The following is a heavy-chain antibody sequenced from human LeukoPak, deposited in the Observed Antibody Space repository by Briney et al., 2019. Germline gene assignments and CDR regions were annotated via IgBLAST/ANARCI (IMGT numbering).Heavy chain of an antibody. Sequence: ASVKVSCKASGYTFTSYDINWVRQATGQGLEWMGWMNPNSGNTGYAQKFQGRVTMTRNTSISTAYMELSSLRSEDTAVYYCARGSRIAAAGTYWFDPWGQGTLVTVSS. V-gene: IGHV1-8*01. CDR1: GYTFTSYD. J-gene: IGHJ5*02. D-gene: IGHD6-13*01. CDR2: MNPNSGNT. CDR3: ARGSRIAAAGTYWFDP.